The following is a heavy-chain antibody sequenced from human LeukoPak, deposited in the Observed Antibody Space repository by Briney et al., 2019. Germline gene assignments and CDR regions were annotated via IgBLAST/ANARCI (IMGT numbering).Heavy chain of an antibody. CDR2: ISGSGGST. Sequence: GGSLRLSCAASGFTFSSYAMSWVRQAPGKGLEWVSAISGSGGSTYYADSVKGRFTISRDNFKNTLYLQMNSLRAEDTAVYYCAKDQIVGATQGIAPIHWGQGTLVTVSS. CDR3: AKDQIVGATQGIAPIH. J-gene: IGHJ4*02. D-gene: IGHD1-26*01. CDR1: GFTFSSYA. V-gene: IGHV3-23*01.